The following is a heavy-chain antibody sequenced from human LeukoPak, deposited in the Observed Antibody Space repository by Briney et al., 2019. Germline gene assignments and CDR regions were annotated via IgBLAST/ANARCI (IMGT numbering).Heavy chain of an antibody. CDR2: IYHSGST. CDR1: GYSISSGYY. J-gene: IGHJ3*02. V-gene: IGHV4-38-2*01. CDR3: ARHSWIRASSPAFDI. Sequence: SETLSLTCAVSGYSISSGYYWGWIRQPPGKGLEWIGSIYHSGSTYYNPSLKSRVTISVDTSKNQFSLKLSSVTAADTAVYYCARHSWIRASSPAFDIWGQGTMVTVSS. D-gene: IGHD5-18*01.